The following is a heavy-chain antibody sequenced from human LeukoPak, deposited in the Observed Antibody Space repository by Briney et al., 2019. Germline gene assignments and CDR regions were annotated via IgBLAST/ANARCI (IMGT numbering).Heavy chain of an antibody. V-gene: IGHV3-11*04. D-gene: IGHD3-22*01. CDR1: GFTFSDYY. Sequence: KPGGSLTLSCAASGFTFSDYYMSWIRQAPGKGLEGVSYISSSGTTIYYADSVKGRFTISRDNAKNSLYLQMNSLRAEDTAVYYCARARAYYYESSLLFDYWGQGTLVTVSS. CDR3: ARARAYYYESSLLFDY. CDR2: ISSSGTTI. J-gene: IGHJ4*02.